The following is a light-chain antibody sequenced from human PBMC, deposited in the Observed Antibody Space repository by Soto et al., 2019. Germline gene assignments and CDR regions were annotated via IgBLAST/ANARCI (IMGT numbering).Light chain of an antibody. CDR2: EVS. V-gene: IGLV2-14*01. Sequence: QSALTQPASVSGSPGQSITISCIGTSSDIGGYNYVSWYQQYPGKAPKLMIYEVSNRPSGVSNRFSGSKSGNTASLTISGLQAEDETDYFCASYTSSSTGVFGGGTKLTVL. J-gene: IGLJ3*02. CDR1: SSDIGGYNY. CDR3: ASYTSSSTGV.